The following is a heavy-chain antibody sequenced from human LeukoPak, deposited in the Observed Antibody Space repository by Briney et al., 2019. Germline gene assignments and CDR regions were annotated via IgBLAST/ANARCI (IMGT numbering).Heavy chain of an antibody. V-gene: IGHV3-23*01. CDR1: GFTFSSYA. CDR2: ISGSGGST. J-gene: IGHJ3*02. CDR3: AKGDYSNYWEDAFDI. Sequence: QTGGSLKLSCAASGFTFSSYAMSWVRQAPGKGLEWVSAISGSGGSTYYADSVKGRFTISRDNSKNTLYLQMNSLRAEDTAVYYCAKGDYSNYWEDAFDIWGQGTMVTVSS. D-gene: IGHD4-11*01.